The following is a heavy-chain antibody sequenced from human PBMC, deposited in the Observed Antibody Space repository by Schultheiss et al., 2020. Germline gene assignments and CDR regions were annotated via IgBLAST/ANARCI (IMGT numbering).Heavy chain of an antibody. V-gene: IGHV1-69*04. Sequence: KISCKASGGTFSSYAISWVRQAPGQGLEWMGRIIPILGIANYAQKFQGRVTITADKSTSTAYMELSSLRSEDTAVYYCATGSSGYENRFDYWGQGTLVTVSS. D-gene: IGHD5-12*01. CDR1: GGTFSSYA. CDR2: IIPILGIA. J-gene: IGHJ4*02. CDR3: ATGSSGYENRFDY.